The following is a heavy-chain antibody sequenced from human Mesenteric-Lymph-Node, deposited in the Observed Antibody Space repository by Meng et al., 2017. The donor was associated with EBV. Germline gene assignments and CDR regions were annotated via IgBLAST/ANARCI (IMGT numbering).Heavy chain of an antibody. Sequence: QVQLVESGGGVVQPGRALRLSCAASGFSFSSFGMHWVRQAPGKGPEWVAVISYDGSTKNYADSVKGRFTISRDNAKNTVFLQMNSLRAEDTAIYYCARVGYDGVATAYFDYWGQGTLVTVSS. J-gene: IGHJ4*02. D-gene: IGHD3-3*01. CDR2: ISYDGSTK. CDR3: ARVGYDGVATAYFDY. CDR1: GFSFSSFG. V-gene: IGHV3-30*03.